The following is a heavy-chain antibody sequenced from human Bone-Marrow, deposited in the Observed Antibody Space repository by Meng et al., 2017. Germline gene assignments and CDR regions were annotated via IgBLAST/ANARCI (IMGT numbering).Heavy chain of an antibody. V-gene: IGHV3-23*01. J-gene: IGHJ4*02. CDR2: ISGSGGST. Sequence: GASLKISCAASGFTFSSYAMSWVRQAPGKGLEWVSAISGSGGSTYYADSVTGRFTISRDSSKNTLYLQMNSLRDEDTALYYCAKSPELFRDAHFAYWGQGTLVTVSS. D-gene: IGHD3-10*01. CDR3: AKSPELFRDAHFAY. CDR1: GFTFSSYA.